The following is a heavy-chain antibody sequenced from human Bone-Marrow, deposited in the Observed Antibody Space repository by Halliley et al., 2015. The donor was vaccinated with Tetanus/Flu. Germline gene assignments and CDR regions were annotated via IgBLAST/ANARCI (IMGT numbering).Heavy chain of an antibody. J-gene: IGHJ4*02. V-gene: IGHV3-30*12. Sequence: SGFTFSHFGMHWVRQGPGKGLEWVAGIYYDGRNSYHADSVKGRFTISRDNSKNTLYVQMNNLKDEDTAVYYCARDGDTSGHYSFFVYWGQGTLVTVSS. CDR3: ARDGDTSGHYSFFVY. D-gene: IGHD3-22*01. CDR2: IYYDGRNS. CDR1: GFTFSHFG.